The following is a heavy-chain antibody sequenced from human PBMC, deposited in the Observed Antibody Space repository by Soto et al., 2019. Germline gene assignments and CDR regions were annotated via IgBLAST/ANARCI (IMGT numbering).Heavy chain of an antibody. D-gene: IGHD3-9*01. J-gene: IGHJ4*02. V-gene: IGHV4-4*02. Sequence: QVQLQESGPGLVKPSGTLSLTCAVSGGSISSSNWWSWVRQPPGKGLEWIGEIYHSGSTNYNPSLKSRVTISVDKSKNQFSLKLSSVTAADTAVYYCARRLTGYSPPPSGRWIDYWGQGTLVTVSS. CDR3: ARRLTGYSPPPSGRWIDY. CDR1: GGSISSSNW. CDR2: IYHSGST.